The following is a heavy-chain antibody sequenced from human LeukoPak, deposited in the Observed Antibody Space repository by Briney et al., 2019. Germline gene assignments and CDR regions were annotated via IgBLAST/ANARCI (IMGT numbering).Heavy chain of an antibody. J-gene: IGHJ4*02. CDR1: GFPFSSYN. D-gene: IGHD3-10*01. V-gene: IGHV3-23*01. Sequence: GGSLRLSCAASGFPFSSYNMTWVRQAPGKGLEWVSTISGSGGSTYYADSVKGRFTISRDNSKNTLYLQLYSLRAEDTAVYYCAKTAKYYYGSGSYCDYWGQGTLVTVSS. CDR2: ISGSGGST. CDR3: AKTAKYYYGSGSYCDY.